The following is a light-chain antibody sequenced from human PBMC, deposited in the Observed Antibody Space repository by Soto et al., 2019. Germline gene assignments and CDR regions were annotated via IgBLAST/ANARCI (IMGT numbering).Light chain of an antibody. CDR3: QQYDNLRYT. CDR1: QDISNY. J-gene: IGKJ2*01. CDR2: DAS. Sequence: DIQMTQSPSSLSASVGDRVTITCQASQDISNYLNWYQQKPGKAPKLLIYDASNLETGVPSRFSGSGSGTDFTFTISSPQPEDIATYYCQQYDNLRYTFGQGTKLEIK. V-gene: IGKV1-33*01.